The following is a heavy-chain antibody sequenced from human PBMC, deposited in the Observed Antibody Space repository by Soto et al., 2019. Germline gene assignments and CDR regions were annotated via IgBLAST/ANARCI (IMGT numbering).Heavy chain of an antibody. CDR3: AREIGRGAAQTNYMDV. CDR2: IYSGGST. Sequence: EVQLVESGGGLVQPGGSLRLSCAASGFTVSSNSMSWVRQAPGKGLERVSVIYSGGSTFYADSVKGRFTISRDNSKNTVYLQMNSLRAEDVGVYYCAREIGRGAAQTNYMDVWGKGTTVTVS. J-gene: IGHJ6*03. D-gene: IGHD6-6*01. CDR1: GFTVSSNS. V-gene: IGHV3-66*01.